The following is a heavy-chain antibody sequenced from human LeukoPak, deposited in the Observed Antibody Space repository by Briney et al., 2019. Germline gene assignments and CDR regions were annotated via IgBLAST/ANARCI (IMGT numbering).Heavy chain of an antibody. CDR1: GYTFTSYG. Sequence: GASVKVSCKASGYTFTSYGISWVRQAPGQGLERMGWISAYNGNTNYAQKLQGRVTMTTDTSTSTAYMELRSLRSDDTAVYYCARAPHNSTTVVTPRDYWGQGTLVTVSS. CDR2: ISAYNGNT. V-gene: IGHV1-18*01. CDR3: ARAPHNSTTVVTPRDY. J-gene: IGHJ4*02. D-gene: IGHD4-23*01.